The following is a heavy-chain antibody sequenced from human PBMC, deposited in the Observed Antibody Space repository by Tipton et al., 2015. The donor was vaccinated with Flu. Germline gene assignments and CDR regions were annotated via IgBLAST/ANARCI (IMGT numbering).Heavy chain of an antibody. CDR1: GGPISSYY. J-gene: IGHJ5*02. Sequence: TLSLTCTVSGGPISSYYWSWIRQPSGKGLEWIGYIYYSGSTNYNPSLKARVTISVETSKNQFSLKLSSVTAADTAVYYCARDRIGYYVFWRTVDNWFAPWGQGTLVSVSS. D-gene: IGHD3-3*01. V-gene: IGHV4-59*01. CDR2: IYYSGST. CDR3: ARDRIGYYVFWRTVDNWFAP.